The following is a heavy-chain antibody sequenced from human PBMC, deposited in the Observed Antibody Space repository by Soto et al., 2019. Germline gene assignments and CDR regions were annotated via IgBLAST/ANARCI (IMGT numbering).Heavy chain of an antibody. Sequence: GGSLRLSCAASGFSFRSSYMSWVRQAPGKGLEWVANIKQDGSEKNYVDSVKGRFTISRDNAKNSLYLRMNSLRVDDTAVYYCGKERRGSGWSVCNFWGQGALVTVSS. CDR2: IKQDGSEK. V-gene: IGHV3-7*03. CDR3: GKERRGSGWSVCNF. J-gene: IGHJ4*02. CDR1: GFSFRSSY. D-gene: IGHD6-19*01.